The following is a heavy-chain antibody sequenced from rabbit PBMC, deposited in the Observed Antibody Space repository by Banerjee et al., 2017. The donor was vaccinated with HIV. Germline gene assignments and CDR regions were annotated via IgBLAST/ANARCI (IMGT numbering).Heavy chain of an antibody. D-gene: IGHD4-1*01. J-gene: IGHJ4*01. Sequence: QQLVKSGGGLVKPGASLTLTCNASGFSFSSGLPQCWVRPAPGRGLEWIASVDTGDGTTYYSSWVNGRFTVSLDNVQNTVLLQMTSLTPADTATYFWARVYNSGWSGYFNLGGPGTLVTVS. CDR2: VDTGDGTT. CDR3: ARVYNSGWSGYFNL. CDR1: GFSFSSGLP. V-gene: IGHV1S43*01.